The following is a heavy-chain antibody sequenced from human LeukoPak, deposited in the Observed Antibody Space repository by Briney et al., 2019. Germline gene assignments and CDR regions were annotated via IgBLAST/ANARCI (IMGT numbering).Heavy chain of an antibody. CDR1: GFSINIGYY. J-gene: IGHJ3*02. Sequence: KASETLSLTCNVSGFSINIGYYWGWIRQPPGKGLEWIGSIYHSGSTYYNPSLKSRVTISVDTSKNQFSLKLSSVTAADTAVYYCARAPMVRGVIDAFDIWGQGTMVTVSS. CDR3: ARAPMVRGVIDAFDI. V-gene: IGHV4-38-2*02. CDR2: IYHSGST. D-gene: IGHD3-10*01.